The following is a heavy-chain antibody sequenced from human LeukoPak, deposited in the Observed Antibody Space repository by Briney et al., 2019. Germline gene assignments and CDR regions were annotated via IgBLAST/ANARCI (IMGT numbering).Heavy chain of an antibody. CDR3: AKRIGSCNSISCLYFDH. Sequence: TGGSLRLSCAASGFTFNNYAMSWVRQPPGKRLEGVSTISGSATGTYYGDSVKGRFTISRDNSKNTLYLQMNSLRAEDTAVYYCAKRIGSCNSISCLYFDHWGQGALVTVSS. J-gene: IGHJ4*02. V-gene: IGHV3-23*01. CDR1: GFTFNNYA. CDR2: ISGSATGT. D-gene: IGHD2-2*01.